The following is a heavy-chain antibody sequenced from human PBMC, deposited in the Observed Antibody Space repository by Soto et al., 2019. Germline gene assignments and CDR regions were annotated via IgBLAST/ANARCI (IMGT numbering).Heavy chain of an antibody. CDR3: ARSSTIFGVAPYYYYYYGMDV. D-gene: IGHD3-3*01. J-gene: IGHJ6*02. CDR1: GGTFSSYA. V-gene: IGHV1-69*01. CDR2: IIPIFGTA. Sequence: QVQLVQSGAEVKKPGSSVKVSCKASGGTFSSYAISWVRQAPGQGLEWMGGIIPIFGTANYAQKFQGRVTITADESTSTAYMELSSLRYEDTAVYYCARSSTIFGVAPYYYYYYGMDVWGQGTTVTVSS.